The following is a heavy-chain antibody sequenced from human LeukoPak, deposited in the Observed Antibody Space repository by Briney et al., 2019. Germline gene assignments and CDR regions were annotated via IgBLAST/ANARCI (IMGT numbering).Heavy chain of an antibody. V-gene: IGHV1-69*05. J-gene: IGHJ5*02. Sequence: ASLNGSCKASGGTLSSYAINWVRQTPGQGLEWMGGIIPIFGTANYAQKFQGRVTITKDESTSTAYMELSSLRSEDTAVYYCASSDTHCDFWSGYYTDNWFDPWGQGTMVTVSS. CDR2: IIPIFGTA. CDR3: ASSDTHCDFWSGYYTDNWFDP. CDR1: GGTLSSYA. D-gene: IGHD3-3*01.